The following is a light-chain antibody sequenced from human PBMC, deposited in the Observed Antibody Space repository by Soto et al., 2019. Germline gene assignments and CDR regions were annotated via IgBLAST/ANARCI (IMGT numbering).Light chain of an antibody. CDR1: QSLPHGHGLSY. CDR3: MQTLQTPRT. Sequence: DIVMTQSPLSLSVTPGEPASISCRSSQSLPHGHGLSYLDWYLQKPGQSPQLLIYLSSYRAAGVADRVSGSGSGTDFTLKISRVEAEDAGIYYCMQTLQTPRTFGQGTKVEI. J-gene: IGKJ1*01. V-gene: IGKV2-28*01. CDR2: LSS.